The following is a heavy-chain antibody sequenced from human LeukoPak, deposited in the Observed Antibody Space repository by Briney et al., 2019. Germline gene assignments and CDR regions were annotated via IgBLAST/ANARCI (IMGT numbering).Heavy chain of an antibody. CDR2: INHSGST. D-gene: IGHD3-22*01. J-gene: IGHJ4*02. CDR3: ARRYYYDSSGYYYRPCFDY. V-gene: IGHV4-34*01. CDR1: GGSFSGYY. Sequence: SETLSLTCAVYGGSFSGYYWSWIRQPPGKGLEWIGEINHSGSTNYNPSPKSRVTISVDTSKNQFSLKLSSVTAADTAVYYCARRYYYDSSGYYYRPCFDYWGQGTLVTVSS.